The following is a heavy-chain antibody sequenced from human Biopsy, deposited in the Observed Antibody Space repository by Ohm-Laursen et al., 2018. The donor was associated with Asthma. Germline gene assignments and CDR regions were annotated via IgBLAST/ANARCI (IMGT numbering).Heavy chain of an antibody. Sequence: SVKVSCKASGYNFISFAIHWVRQAPGQRLEWMGWVNTGNGDTKYSQKFQGRVTNTRDTSASTAYMELRSLRSEDTATYYCARTYYDFLTGQVKDVFGVWGQGTMVTVSS. CDR1: GYNFISFA. D-gene: IGHD3-9*01. V-gene: IGHV1-3*04. CDR3: ARTYYDFLTGQVKDVFGV. J-gene: IGHJ3*01. CDR2: VNTGNGDT.